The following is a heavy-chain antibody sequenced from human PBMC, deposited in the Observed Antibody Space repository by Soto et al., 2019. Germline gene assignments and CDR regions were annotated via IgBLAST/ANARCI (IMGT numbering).Heavy chain of an antibody. CDR1: GASLTSYY. V-gene: IGHV4-59*01. J-gene: IGHJ4*02. CDR3: ARYSTRVGGQSD. Sequence: QVQLQESGPGLVKPSEPLSLTCTVSGASLTSYYWCWMRQPPGKGLEWIGYISYSGYTNYNPALKGRVTMSVGTFNNQFSLRLSSVTAADTAVYYCARYSTRVGGQSDCGQGRLVSVSS. CDR2: ISYSGYT. D-gene: IGHD3-10*01.